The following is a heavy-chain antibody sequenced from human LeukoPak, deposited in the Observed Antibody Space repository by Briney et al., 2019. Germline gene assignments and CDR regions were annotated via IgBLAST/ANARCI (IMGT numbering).Heavy chain of an antibody. CDR1: GFTFSSYG. V-gene: IGHV3-30*18. Sequence: PGGSLRLSCAASGFTFSSYGMHWVRQAPGKGLEWVAVISYDGSNKYYADSVKGRFTISRDNSKNTLYLQMNSLRAEDTAVYYCAKSWARVAANGFDYWGQGTLVTVSS. D-gene: IGHD2-15*01. CDR3: AKSWARVAANGFDY. J-gene: IGHJ4*02. CDR2: ISYDGSNK.